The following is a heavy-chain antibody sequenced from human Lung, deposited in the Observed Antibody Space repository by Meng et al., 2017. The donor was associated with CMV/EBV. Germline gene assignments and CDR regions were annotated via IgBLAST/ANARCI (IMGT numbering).Heavy chain of an antibody. Sequence: SETLSLTCTVSGGSISSYYWNWIRQPPGKGLEWIGYIYHSGSTNYNPSLKSRVSMSLDTSKNQFSLKVSSVTAADTAVYYCARFLGSSSWSFRRDSWGQGTXVTVSS. CDR1: GGSISSYY. CDR2: IYHSGST. D-gene: IGHD6-13*01. CDR3: ARFLGSSSWSFRRDS. J-gene: IGHJ4*02. V-gene: IGHV4-59*01.